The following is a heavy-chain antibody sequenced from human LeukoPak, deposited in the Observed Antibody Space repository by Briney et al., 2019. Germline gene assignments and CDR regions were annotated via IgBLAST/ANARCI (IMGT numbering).Heavy chain of an antibody. CDR2: MNQDGSEK. D-gene: IGHD1-1*01. J-gene: IGHJ6*04. CDR3: AGPTARGLEV. Sequence: PGGSLRLSCAASGFTFSSYWMTWVRQAPRKGLEWVANMNQDGSEKYYVDSVKGRFTISRDNAKNSLYLQMNSLRGEDTAVYYCAGPTARGLEVSGKGTTVTVSS. V-gene: IGHV3-7*01. CDR1: GFTFSSYW.